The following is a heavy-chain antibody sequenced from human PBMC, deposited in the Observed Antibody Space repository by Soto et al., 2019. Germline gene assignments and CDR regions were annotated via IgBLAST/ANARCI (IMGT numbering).Heavy chain of an antibody. J-gene: IGHJ6*02. CDR3: ARGDPAGYSSGWDKDGMDV. Sequence: ASVKVSCKASGYTFTSYGIHWVRQATGQGLEWMGWMNPNSGNTGYAQKFQGRVTMTRNTSISTAYMELSSLRSEDTAVYYCARGDPAGYSSGWDKDGMDVWGQGTTVTVSS. CDR2: MNPNSGNT. D-gene: IGHD6-19*01. CDR1: GYTFTSYG. V-gene: IGHV1-8*01.